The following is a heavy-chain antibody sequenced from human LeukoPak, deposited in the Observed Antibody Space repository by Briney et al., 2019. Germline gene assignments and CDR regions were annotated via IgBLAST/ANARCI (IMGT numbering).Heavy chain of an antibody. J-gene: IGHJ3*02. CDR1: GFTVSSNY. V-gene: IGHV3-53*01. CDR2: IYSGGST. Sequence: PGGSLRLSCAASGFTVSSNYMSWVRQAPGKGLEWVSVIYSGGSTYYADSVKGRFTISRDNSKNTLYLQMNSLRAEDTAVYYCARDLGVSISDAFDIWGQGTMVTVSS. CDR3: ARDLGVSISDAFDI. D-gene: IGHD3-16*01.